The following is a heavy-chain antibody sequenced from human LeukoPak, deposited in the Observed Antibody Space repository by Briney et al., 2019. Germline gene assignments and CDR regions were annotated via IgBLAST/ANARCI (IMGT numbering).Heavy chain of an antibody. CDR3: ARDCGGDCYRYYYYYGMDV. Sequence: GASVKVSCKASGYTFTSYGISWVRQAPGQGLEWMGWISAYNGNTNYAQKFQGRVTMTTDTSTSTAYMELRSLRSDDTAVYYCARDCGGDCYRYYYYYGMDVWGQGTTVTVSS. V-gene: IGHV1-18*01. D-gene: IGHD2-21*02. J-gene: IGHJ6*02. CDR2: ISAYNGNT. CDR1: GYTFTSYG.